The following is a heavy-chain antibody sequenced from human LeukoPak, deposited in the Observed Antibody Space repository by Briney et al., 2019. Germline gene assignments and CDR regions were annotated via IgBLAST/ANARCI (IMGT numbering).Heavy chain of an antibody. CDR1: GYTFTTYG. CDR3: ARDLSGLSAFEI. J-gene: IGHJ3*02. D-gene: IGHD5-12*01. V-gene: IGHV1-18*01. Sequence: ASVKVSCKASGYTFTTYGITWVRQAPGQGLEWMGWISGYSGNTNYAQKLQGRVTMTTDTSTSTAYMELRSLRSDYTAVYYCARDLSGLSAFEIWGQGTMVTVSS. CDR2: ISGYSGNT.